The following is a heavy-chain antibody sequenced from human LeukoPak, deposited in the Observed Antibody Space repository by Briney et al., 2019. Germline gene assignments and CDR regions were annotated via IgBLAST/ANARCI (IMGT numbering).Heavy chain of an antibody. Sequence: SETLSLTCTVSGGSISSSTYYWGWMRQPPGKGLEWIGSIHYSGSTYYNSSLKSRVTMSVDTSKNQFSLKLSSVTAADTAVYYCARGLAAAGYFDYWGQGTLVTVSS. V-gene: IGHV4-39*07. CDR3: ARGLAAAGYFDY. D-gene: IGHD6-13*01. J-gene: IGHJ4*02. CDR1: GGSISSSTYY. CDR2: IHYSGST.